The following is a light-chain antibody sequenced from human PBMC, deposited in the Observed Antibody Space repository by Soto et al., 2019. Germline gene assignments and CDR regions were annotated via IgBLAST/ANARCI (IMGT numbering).Light chain of an antibody. J-gene: IGKJ2*01. CDR2: AAS. CDR3: QKYSGAPYT. CDR1: QGIRNY. Sequence: DIQMTQSPSSLSASVGDRVTITCRASQGIRNYLAWYQQKPGKVPKLLIYAASTLQSGLPSRFSGSGSGTDFTLTISSLQPEDVATYYCQKYSGAPYTFGQGTKLEI. V-gene: IGKV1-27*01.